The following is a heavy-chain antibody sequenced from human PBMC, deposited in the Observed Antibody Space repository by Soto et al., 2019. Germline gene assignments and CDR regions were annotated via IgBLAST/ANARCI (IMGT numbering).Heavy chain of an antibody. V-gene: IGHV4-59*01. Sequence: SETVSLTCTVSGGSISSYYWSWIRQPPGKGLEWIGYIYYSGSTNYNPSLKSRVTISVDTSKNQFSLKLSSVTAADTAVYYCARGTVDYDSSGYYYYGMDVWGQGTTVTVSS. CDR1: GGSISSYY. CDR3: ARGTVDYDSSGYYYYGMDV. D-gene: IGHD3-22*01. J-gene: IGHJ6*02. CDR2: IYYSGST.